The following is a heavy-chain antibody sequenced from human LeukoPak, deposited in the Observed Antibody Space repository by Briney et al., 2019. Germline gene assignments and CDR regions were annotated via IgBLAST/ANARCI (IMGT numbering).Heavy chain of an antibody. J-gene: IGHJ4*02. Sequence: GGSLRLSCAASGFIFADHAMHWVRQAPGKGLEWVSIISGDGGSTYYADSVKGRFTISRDNSKDSLYLQMNSLRTEDTAFYYCAKDRYCFSTSCYAPFDHWGQGTLVTVSS. D-gene: IGHD2-2*01. CDR3: AKDRYCFSTSCYAPFDH. CDR2: ISGDGGST. V-gene: IGHV3-43*02. CDR1: GFIFADHA.